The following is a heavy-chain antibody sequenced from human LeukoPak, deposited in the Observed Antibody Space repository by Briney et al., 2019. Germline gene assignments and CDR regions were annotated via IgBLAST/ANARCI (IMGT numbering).Heavy chain of an antibody. V-gene: IGHV4-4*02. D-gene: IGHD3/OR15-3a*01. Sequence: SETLSLTCAVSGGSISSSNWWSWVRQPPGKGLEWIGEIYHSGSTNYNPSLKSRVTISVDKSKNQFSLKLSSVTAADTAVYYCARAAFDWLLYGAYYYYMDVWGKGTTVTVSS. CDR3: ARAAFDWLLYGAYYYYMDV. J-gene: IGHJ6*03. CDR1: GGSISSSNW. CDR2: IYHSGST.